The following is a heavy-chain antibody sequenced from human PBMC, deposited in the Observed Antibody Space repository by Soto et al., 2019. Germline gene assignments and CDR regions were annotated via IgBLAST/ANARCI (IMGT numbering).Heavy chain of an antibody. CDR1: GFTFTSSA. J-gene: IGHJ4*02. CDR3: AADPPNSYDILTGSPSGY. V-gene: IGHV1-58*01. Sequence: GASVKVSCKASGFTFTSSAVQWVRQARGQRLEWIGWIVVGSGNTNYAQKFQERVTITRDMSTSTAYMELSSLRSEDTAVYYCAADPPNSYDILTGSPSGYWGQGTLVTVS. D-gene: IGHD3-9*01. CDR2: IVVGSGNT.